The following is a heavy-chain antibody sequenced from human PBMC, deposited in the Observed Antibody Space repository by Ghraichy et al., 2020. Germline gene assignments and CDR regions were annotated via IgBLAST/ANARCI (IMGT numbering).Heavy chain of an antibody. CDR3: ARAEKSGYSSGWYHFDY. CDR1: GFTFSSYW. D-gene: IGHD6-19*01. J-gene: IGHJ4*02. V-gene: IGHV3-74*01. Sequence: GGSLRLSCAASGFTFSSYWMHWVRQAPGKGLVWVSRINSDGSSTTYADSVRGRFTISRDNAKNTLYLQMNSLRAEDTAVYYWARAEKSGYSSGWYHFDYWGQGTLVPVSS. CDR2: INSDGSST.